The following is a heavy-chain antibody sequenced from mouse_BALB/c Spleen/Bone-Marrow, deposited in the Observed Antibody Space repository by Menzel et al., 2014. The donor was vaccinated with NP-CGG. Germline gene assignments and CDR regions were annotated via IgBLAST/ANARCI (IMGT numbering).Heavy chain of an antibody. Sequence: EVQLVESGGGLVQPGGSVRLSCAASGFTFTDYYVSWVRRRPGKGLEWLGFISTEADGYTSEHSASGKGKFTITRDTSQNTLYLQLNTLTAEDSATYYCARDDSNAMDYWGQGTSVTVSS. CDR2: ISTEADGYTS. CDR3: ARDDSNAMDY. CDR1: GFTFTDYY. V-gene: IGHV7-3*02. J-gene: IGHJ4*01.